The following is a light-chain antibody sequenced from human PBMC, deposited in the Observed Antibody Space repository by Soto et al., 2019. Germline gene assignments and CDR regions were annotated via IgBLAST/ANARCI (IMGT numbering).Light chain of an antibody. CDR2: NVS. CDR3: TSSTSRGTYV. CDR1: SSDVGAYNF. J-gene: IGLJ1*01. Sequence: QSALTQPASVSGSPGQSITISCTGTSSDVGAYNFVSWYRQHPGKAPKLIIYNVSDRPSGVSNRFSGSKSANTASLIISGLQAEDEADYYCTSSTSRGTYVFGTGTKVTVL. V-gene: IGLV2-14*03.